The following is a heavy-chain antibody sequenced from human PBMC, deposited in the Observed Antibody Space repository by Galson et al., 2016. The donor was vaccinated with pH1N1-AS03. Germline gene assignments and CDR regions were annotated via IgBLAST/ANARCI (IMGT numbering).Heavy chain of an antibody. J-gene: IGHJ6*02. D-gene: IGHD1-14*01. CDR3: ARHIGTAAGFFYYGMDG. CDR1: GFSLNTGGMC. V-gene: IGHV2-70*20. CDR2: IDWDDGK. Sequence: PALVKPTQTLTLTCTFSGFSLNTGGMCVSWVRQPPGKALEWLGLIDWDDGKYYNSSLETRLTISKDTSKNQVVLTMTNMAPVNTATYYCARHIGTAAGFFYYGMDGWGQGTTVTVSS.